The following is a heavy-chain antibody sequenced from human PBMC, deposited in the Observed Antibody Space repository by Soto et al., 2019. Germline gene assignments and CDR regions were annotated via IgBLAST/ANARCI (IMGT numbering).Heavy chain of an antibody. CDR2: IIPIFGTA. V-gene: IGHV1-69*01. Sequence: QVQLVQSGAEVKKPGSSVKVSCKASGGTFSSYDISWVRQAPGQGLEWMGGIIPIFGTANYAQKFQGRVTITADESTSTAYSELSSLRSEDTAVYYCARGGSSWYSTRSWFDPWGQGTLVTVSS. D-gene: IGHD6-13*01. CDR3: ARGGSSWYSTRSWFDP. CDR1: GGTFSSYD. J-gene: IGHJ5*02.